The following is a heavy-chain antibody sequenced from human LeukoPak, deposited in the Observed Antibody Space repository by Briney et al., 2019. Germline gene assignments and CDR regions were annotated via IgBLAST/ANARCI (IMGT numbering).Heavy chain of an antibody. CDR3: ASFYGSGSPHYYYYYMDV. CDR1: GYTFTGYY. J-gene: IGHJ6*03. V-gene: IGHV1-69*13. Sequence: SVKVSCKASGYTFTGYYMHWVRQAPGQGLEWMGGIIPIFGTANYAQKFQGRVTIIADESTSTAYMELSSLRSEDTAVYYCASFYGSGSPHYYYYYMDVWGKGTTVTVSS. D-gene: IGHD3-10*01. CDR2: IIPIFGTA.